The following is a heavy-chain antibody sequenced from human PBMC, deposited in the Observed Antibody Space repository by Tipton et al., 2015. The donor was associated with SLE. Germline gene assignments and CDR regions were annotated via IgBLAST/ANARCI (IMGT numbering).Heavy chain of an antibody. Sequence: TLSLTCTVSGGSIGSFYWSWIRQPPGKGLEWIGNIDYTANPNYSPSLKSRVTISIDTSTNHFSLKLRSVTAADTAVYYCARSWNYATPPLAYGAQGPLALVSS. D-gene: IGHD1-7*01. CDR1: GGSIGSFY. CDR2: IDYTANP. V-gene: IGHV4-59*01. CDR3: ARSWNYATPPLAY. J-gene: IGHJ1*01.